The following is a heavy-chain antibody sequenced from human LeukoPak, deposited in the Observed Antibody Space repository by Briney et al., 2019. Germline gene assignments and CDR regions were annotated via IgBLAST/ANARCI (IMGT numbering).Heavy chain of an antibody. J-gene: IGHJ4*02. V-gene: IGHV4-34*01. CDR1: GGSFSGYY. D-gene: IGHD6-19*01. CDR3: ASLGYSSGWYVFDY. Sequence: SETLSLTFAVYGGSFSGYYWSWIRQPPGKGLEWIGEINHSGSTNYNPSLKSRVTISVDTSKNQFSLKLSSVTAADTAVYYCASLGYSSGWYVFDYWGQGTLVTVSS. CDR2: INHSGST.